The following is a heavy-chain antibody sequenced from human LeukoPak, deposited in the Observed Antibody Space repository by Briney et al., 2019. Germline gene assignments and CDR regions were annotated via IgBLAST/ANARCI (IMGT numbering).Heavy chain of an antibody. J-gene: IGHJ4*02. CDR1: GDSISSSY. CDR3: ATEESGY. V-gene: IGHV4-4*07. Sequence: KPSETLSLTCTVSGDSISSSYCTWIRQPAGRGLEWIGRIYSSGSTSYNPSLKSRVTMSVDTSKNQFSLNLTSVTAADTAVYYCATEESGYWGQGTLVTVSS. D-gene: IGHD3-3*01. CDR2: IYSSGST.